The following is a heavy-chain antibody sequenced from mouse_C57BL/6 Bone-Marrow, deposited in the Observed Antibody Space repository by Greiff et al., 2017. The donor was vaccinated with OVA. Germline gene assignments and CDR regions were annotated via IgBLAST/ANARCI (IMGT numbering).Heavy chain of an antibody. D-gene: IGHD1-1*01. Sequence: VQLQQPGAELVRPGTSVKLSCKASGYTFTSYWMHWVKQRPGQGLEWIGVIDPSDSYTNYNQKFKGKATLTVDTSSSTAYMQLSSLTSEDSAVYYCARLGSSYWYFGGWGTGTTVTVSS. CDR1: GYTFTSYW. J-gene: IGHJ1*03. CDR2: IDPSDSYT. CDR3: ARLGSSYWYFGG. V-gene: IGHV1-59*01.